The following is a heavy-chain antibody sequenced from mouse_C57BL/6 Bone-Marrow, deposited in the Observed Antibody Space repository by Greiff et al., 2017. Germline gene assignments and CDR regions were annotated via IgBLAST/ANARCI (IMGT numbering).Heavy chain of an antibody. Sequence: QVQLKQPGAELVRPGTSVKLSCKASGYTFTSYWMHWVKQRPGQGLEWIGVIDPSDSYTNYNQKFKGKATLTVDTSSSTAYMQLSSLTSEDSAVYYCERRGGSSPYYFDYWGKGTTLTVSS. CDR3: ERRGGSSPYYFDY. D-gene: IGHD1-1*01. V-gene: IGHV1-59*01. CDR1: GYTFTSYW. J-gene: IGHJ2*01. CDR2: IDPSDSYT.